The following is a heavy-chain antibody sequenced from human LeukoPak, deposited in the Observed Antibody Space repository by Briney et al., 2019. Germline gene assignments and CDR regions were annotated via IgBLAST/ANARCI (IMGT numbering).Heavy chain of an antibody. V-gene: IGHV3-11*04. D-gene: IGHD5-18*01. J-gene: IGHJ6*03. CDR2: VSSGSSTI. Sequence: GGSLRLSCAASGFTFSDYYMSWIRQAPGKALEWVSYVSSGSSTIYYADSVKGRFTVSRDNGKRSLYLHMNSLRAEDTAVYYCAKDQKRGYSYGYLFYYYYMDVWGKGTTVTISS. CDR1: GFTFSDYY. CDR3: AKDQKRGYSYGYLFYYYYMDV.